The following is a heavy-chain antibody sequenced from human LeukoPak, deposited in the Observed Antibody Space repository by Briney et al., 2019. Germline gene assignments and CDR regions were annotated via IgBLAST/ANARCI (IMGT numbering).Heavy chain of an antibody. CDR2: IKTKADGGTT. CDR3: ATEGFAYSGSWVAFDI. J-gene: IGHJ3*02. CDR1: GFTVSSNH. V-gene: IGHV3-15*01. D-gene: IGHD1-26*01. Sequence: GGSLRLSCAASGFTVSSNHMSWVREAPGKGLEWVGRIKTKADGGTTDYAAPVKGRFTISRDDSKNTLYLQMNSLRTEDEAIYYCATEGFAYSGSWVAFDIWGQGTMVTVSS.